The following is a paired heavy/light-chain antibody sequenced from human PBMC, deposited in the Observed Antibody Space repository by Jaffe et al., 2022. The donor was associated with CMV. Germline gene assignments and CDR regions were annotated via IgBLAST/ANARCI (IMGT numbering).Light chain of an antibody. CDR1: SSNIGNNY. V-gene: IGLV1-51*01. Sequence: QSVLTQPPSVSAAPGQKVTISCSGSSSNIGNNYVSWYQQLPGTAPKLLIYDNNKRPSGIPDRFSGSKSGTSATLGITGLQTGDEADYYCGTWDSSLSAHVVFGGGTKLTVL. CDR2: DNN. CDR3: GTWDSSLSAHVV. J-gene: IGLJ2*01.
Heavy chain of an antibody. CDR1: GGSFSGYY. V-gene: IGHV4-34*01. Sequence: QVQLQQWGAGLLKPSETLSLTCAVYGGSFSGYYWSWIRQPPGKGLEWIGEINHSGSTNYNPSLKSRVTISVDTSKNQFSLKLSSVTAADTAVYYCARGPRSGSYYLLAWGADYWGQGTLVTVSS. J-gene: IGHJ4*02. CDR2: INHSGST. D-gene: IGHD1-26*01. CDR3: ARGPRSGSYYLLAWGADY.